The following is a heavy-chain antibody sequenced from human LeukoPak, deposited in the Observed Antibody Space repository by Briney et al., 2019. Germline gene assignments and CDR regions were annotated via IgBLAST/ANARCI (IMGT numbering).Heavy chain of an antibody. CDR3: ARGYGSGRFYNQWYMDV. D-gene: IGHD3-10*01. CDR1: GYHFNSYW. J-gene: IGHJ6*03. V-gene: IGHV5-51*01. CDR2: IFPGDSDT. Sequence: GGSLQISCQGLGYHFNSYWIAGARQMPGKGLEWMGIIFPGDSDTRYSPSFEGQVTISADKSISTAFLQWSSLKASDIAMYCCARGYGSGRFYNQWYMDVWGKGTTGTVS.